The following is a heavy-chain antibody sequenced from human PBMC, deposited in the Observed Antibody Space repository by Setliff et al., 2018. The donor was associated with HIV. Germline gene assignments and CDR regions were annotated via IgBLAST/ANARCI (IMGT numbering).Heavy chain of an antibody. V-gene: IGHV4-34*01. Sequence: SETLSLTCAVSGGSFSNHYWTWIRQPPGKGLEWIGEINPSESTNYNPSLKSRVTISVDTSKNQFSLILTSVTAADTAVYYCARGGDWTLDYWGRGSLVTVSS. CDR1: GGSFSNHY. D-gene: IGHD2-21*02. CDR3: ARGGDWTLDY. J-gene: IGHJ4*02. CDR2: INPSEST.